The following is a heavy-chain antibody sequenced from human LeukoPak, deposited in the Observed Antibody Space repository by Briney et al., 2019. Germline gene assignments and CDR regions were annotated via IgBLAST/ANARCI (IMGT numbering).Heavy chain of an antibody. CDR3: ARDGIGSGYYLYYYYYYYMDV. CDR2: ISSSSSYI. CDR1: GPSFSSYS. J-gene: IGHJ6*03. V-gene: IGHV3-21*01. D-gene: IGHD3-22*01. Sequence: GGSLRLSCAASGPSFSSYSTSWARQAPRRGLEWVSSISSSSSYIYYADSVTGRFTIARDNAKNSLYLQMNGLRAEDTAVYYCARDGIGSGYYLYYYYYYYMDVWGERPTVTVSS.